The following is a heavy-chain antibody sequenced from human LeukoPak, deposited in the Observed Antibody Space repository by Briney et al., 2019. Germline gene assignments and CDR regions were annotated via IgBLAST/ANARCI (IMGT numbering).Heavy chain of an antibody. CDR1: GFTFSSYG. V-gene: IGHV3-30*02. Sequence: GGSLRLSCAASGFTFSSYGMHWVRRAPGKGLEWVAFIRYDGSNKYYADSVKGRFTISRDNSKNTLYLQMNSLIAEDTAVYYCAKDMAATLDYWGQGTLVTVSS. J-gene: IGHJ4*02. CDR2: IRYDGSNK. CDR3: AKDMAATLDY. D-gene: IGHD6-25*01.